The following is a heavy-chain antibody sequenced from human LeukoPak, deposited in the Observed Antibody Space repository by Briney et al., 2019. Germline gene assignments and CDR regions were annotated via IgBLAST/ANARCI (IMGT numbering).Heavy chain of an antibody. Sequence: PSETLSLTCAVYGGSFSGYYWSWIRQPPGKGLEWIGEINHSGSTNYNPSLKSRVTISVDTSKNQFSLKLSSVTAADTAVYYCARASGYYYGSGSYSDYWGQGTLVTVSS. CDR2: INHSGST. CDR3: ARASGYYYGSGSYSDY. V-gene: IGHV4-34*01. D-gene: IGHD3-10*01. CDR1: GGSFSGYY. J-gene: IGHJ4*02.